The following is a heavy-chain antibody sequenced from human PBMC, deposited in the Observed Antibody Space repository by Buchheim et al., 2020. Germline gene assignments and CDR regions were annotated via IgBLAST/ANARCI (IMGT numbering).Heavy chain of an antibody. V-gene: IGHV3-30-3*01. Sequence: QVQLVESGGGVVQPGRSLRLSCAASGFTFSSYAMHWVRQAPGKGLEWVAVISYDGSNKYYADSVKGRFTISRDNSKNTLYLQMNSLRAEDTAVYYCERVGLYYYGMDVWGQGTT. J-gene: IGHJ6*02. CDR1: GFTFSSYA. CDR2: ISYDGSNK. CDR3: ERVGLYYYGMDV. D-gene: IGHD3-16*01.